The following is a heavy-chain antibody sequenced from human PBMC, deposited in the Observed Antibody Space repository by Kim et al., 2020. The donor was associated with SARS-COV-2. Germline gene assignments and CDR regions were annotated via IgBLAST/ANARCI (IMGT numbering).Heavy chain of an antibody. D-gene: IGHD1-26*01. CDR2: T. V-gene: IGHV1-3*01. CDR3: ARDAGAIAFDI. J-gene: IGHJ3*02. Sequence: TKYSQKFQGRVTITRDTSASTAYMELSSLRSEDTAIYYCARDAGAIAFDIWGQGTMLTVSS.